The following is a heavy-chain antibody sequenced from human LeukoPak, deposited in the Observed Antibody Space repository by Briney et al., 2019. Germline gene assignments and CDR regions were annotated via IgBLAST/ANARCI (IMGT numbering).Heavy chain of an antibody. J-gene: IGHJ4*02. CDR1: GFTFSSYG. Sequence: GGSLRLSCAASGFTFSSYGMHWVRQAPGKGLEWVAFIRYDGSNKYYADSVKGRFTISRDNSKNTLYLQMNSLRAEDTAVYYCAKGSLLWFGELFYFDYWGQGTLVTVSS. CDR3: AKGSLLWFGELFYFDY. V-gene: IGHV3-30*02. CDR2: IRYDGSNK. D-gene: IGHD3-10*01.